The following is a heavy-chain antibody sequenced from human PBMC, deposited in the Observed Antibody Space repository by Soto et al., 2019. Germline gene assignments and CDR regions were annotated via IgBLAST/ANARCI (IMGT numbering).Heavy chain of an antibody. CDR3: TTRPSYCSSTSCSRPTYDY. CDR2: IKSKTDGGTT. CDR1: GFTFSNAW. D-gene: IGHD2-2*01. V-gene: IGHV3-15*01. J-gene: IGHJ4*02. Sequence: PVGSLRLSCAASGFTFSNAWMSWVRQAPGKGLEWVGRIKSKTDGGTTDYAAPVKGRFTISRDDSKNTLYLQMNSLKTEDTAVYYCTTRPSYCSSTSCSRPTYDYWGQGTLVTVSS.